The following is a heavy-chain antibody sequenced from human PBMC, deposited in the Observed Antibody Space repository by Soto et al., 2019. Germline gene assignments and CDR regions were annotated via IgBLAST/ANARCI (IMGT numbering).Heavy chain of an antibody. CDR2: ISSSSSYI. CDR3: ARAVVQLERGAFDI. J-gene: IGHJ3*02. CDR1: GFTFSSYS. V-gene: IGHV3-21*01. D-gene: IGHD1-1*01. Sequence: GGSLRLSCAASGFTFSSYSMNWVRQAPGKGLEWVSSISSSSSYIYYADSVKGRFTISRDNAKNSLYLQMNSLRAEDTAVYYCARAVVQLERGAFDIWGQGTMVTVSS.